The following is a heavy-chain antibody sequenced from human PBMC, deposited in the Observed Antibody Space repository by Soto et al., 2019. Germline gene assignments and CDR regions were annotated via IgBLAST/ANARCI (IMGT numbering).Heavy chain of an antibody. Sequence: SETLSLTCAVYGGSFSGYYWSWIRQPPGKGLEWIGEINHSGSTNYNPSLKSRVTISVDMSKNQFSLKLSSVTAADTAVYYCARGDSYGVDAFDIWGQGTMVTVSS. J-gene: IGHJ3*02. CDR1: GGSFSGYY. CDR2: INHSGST. D-gene: IGHD5-18*01. CDR3: ARGDSYGVDAFDI. V-gene: IGHV4-34*01.